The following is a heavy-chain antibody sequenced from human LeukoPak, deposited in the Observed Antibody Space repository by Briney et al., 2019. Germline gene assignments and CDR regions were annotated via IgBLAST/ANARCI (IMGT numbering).Heavy chain of an antibody. J-gene: IGHJ4*02. CDR1: GYTFTSYD. Sequence: GASVKVSCKASGYTFTSYDINWVRQAPGQGLEWMGWMNPNSGNTGYAQKFQGRVTMTRNTSISTAYMELSSLRSEDTAVYYCARAGRLTMVRGVIRPRDYFDYWGQGTLVTVSS. V-gene: IGHV1-8*01. CDR3: ARAGRLTMVRGVIRPRDYFDY. CDR2: MNPNSGNT. D-gene: IGHD3-10*01.